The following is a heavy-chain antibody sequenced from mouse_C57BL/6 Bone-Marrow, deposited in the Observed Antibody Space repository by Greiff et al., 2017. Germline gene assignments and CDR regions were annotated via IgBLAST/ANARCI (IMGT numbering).Heavy chain of an antibody. CDR1: GFNIKDDY. CDR2: IDPENGDT. V-gene: IGHV14-4*01. CDR3: TTCYSNGGFAC. J-gene: IGHJ3*01. Sequence: VQLQQSGAELVRPGASVKLSCTASGFNIKDDYMHWVKQRPEQGLEWIGWIDPENGDTEYASKFQGKATITADTSSNTAYLQLSSLTSEDTAVYYGTTCYSNGGFACWGQGTLVTVSA. D-gene: IGHD2-5*01.